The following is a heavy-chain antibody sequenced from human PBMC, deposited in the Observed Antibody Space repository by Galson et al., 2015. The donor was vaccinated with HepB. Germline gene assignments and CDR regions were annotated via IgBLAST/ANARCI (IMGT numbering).Heavy chain of an antibody. J-gene: IGHJ6*02. CDR1: GDSVSSNSAA. V-gene: IGHV6-1*01. D-gene: IGHD6-19*01. CDR2: TYYRSKWYN. CDR3: ARDCGPSRWLGYYYYGMDV. Sequence: CAISGDSVSSNSAAWNWIRQSPSRGLERLGRTYYRSKWYNDYAVSVKSRITINPDTSKNQFSLQLNSVAPEDTAVYYCARDCGPSRWLGYYYYGMDVWGQGTTVTVSS.